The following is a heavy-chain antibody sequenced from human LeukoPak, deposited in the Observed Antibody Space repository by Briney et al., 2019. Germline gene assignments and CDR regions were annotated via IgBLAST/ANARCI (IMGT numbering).Heavy chain of an antibody. V-gene: IGHV3-21*01. CDR3: AGAAYLGAGSCYPYYFDC. Sequence: GGSLRLSCAASGFTFSSHRMNWVRQAPGKGLEWVSSISSSSSYIYYADSVKGRFLISRDNAKTSLYLQMNSLRADDKAVYCCAGAAYLGAGSCYPYYFDCWGQGTLVTVSS. CDR2: ISSSSSYI. CDR1: GFTFSSHR. J-gene: IGHJ4*02. D-gene: IGHD3-10*01.